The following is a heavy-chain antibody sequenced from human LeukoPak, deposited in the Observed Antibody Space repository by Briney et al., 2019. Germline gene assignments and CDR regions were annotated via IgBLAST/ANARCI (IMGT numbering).Heavy chain of an antibody. V-gene: IGHV3-15*01. Sequence: GGSLRLSCAASGFTFSNAWMSWVRQAPGKGLEWVGRIKSKTDGGTTDYAAPVKGRFTISRDDSKNTLYLQMNSLKTEDTAVYYCTTTPWLMKEWDVTEAIDYWGQGTLVTVSS. CDR3: TTTPWLMKEWDVTEAIDY. CDR1: GFTFSNAW. D-gene: IGHD1-26*01. J-gene: IGHJ4*02. CDR2: IKSKTDGGTT.